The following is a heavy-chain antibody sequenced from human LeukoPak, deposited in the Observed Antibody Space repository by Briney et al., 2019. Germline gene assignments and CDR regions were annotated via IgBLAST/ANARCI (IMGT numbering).Heavy chain of an antibody. J-gene: IGHJ4*02. CDR2: ISSSSSYI. Sequence: GGSLRLSCAASGFTFSSYSMNWVRQAPGKGLEWVSSISSSSSYIYYADAVKGRFTISRDNAKKSRYLQMNSLTAEDTAVYYCARDLGYGRQRVDYWGQGTLVTVSS. CDR1: GFTFSSYS. D-gene: IGHD7-27*01. CDR3: ARDLGYGRQRVDY. V-gene: IGHV3-21*01.